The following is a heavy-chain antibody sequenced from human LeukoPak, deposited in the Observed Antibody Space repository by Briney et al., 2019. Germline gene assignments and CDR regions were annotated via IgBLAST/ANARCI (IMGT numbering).Heavy chain of an antibody. Sequence: GGSLRLSCVASGFSFSTYWMHWVRQAPGEGLVWVSRIDNGGTTTLYADSVRGRFTISRDNAKNTLYVHMNSQRAEDTAIYLCSRVRRDYSSSPPPDYWGQGTPVTVSS. CDR1: GFSFSTYW. CDR3: SRVRRDYSSSPPPDY. D-gene: IGHD4-11*01. J-gene: IGHJ4*02. CDR2: IDNGGTTT. V-gene: IGHV3-74*01.